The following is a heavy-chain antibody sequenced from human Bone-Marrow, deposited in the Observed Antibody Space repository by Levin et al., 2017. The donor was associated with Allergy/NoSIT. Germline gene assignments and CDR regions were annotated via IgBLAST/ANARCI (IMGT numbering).Heavy chain of an antibody. D-gene: IGHD5-12*01. CDR3: TTGYSGAFHDGY. CDR1: GFTFRNAW. V-gene: IGHV3-15*01. J-gene: IGHJ4*02. Sequence: LSLTCAASGFTFRNAWMSWVRQAPGKGLESVGLIKSKTSGGTADYSAPVKGRFTISRDDSKNTLYLQMNSLETEDTAVYYCTTGYSGAFHDGYWGQGTLVTVSS. CDR2: IKSKTSGGTA.